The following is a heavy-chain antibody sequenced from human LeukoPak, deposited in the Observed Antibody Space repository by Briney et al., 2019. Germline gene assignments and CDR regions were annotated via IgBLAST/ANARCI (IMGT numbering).Heavy chain of an antibody. Sequence: ASVKVSCKASGYTFTNYAMNWVRQAPGQGLEWMGWINTNTGNPTYAQGFTGRFVFSLDTSVSTAYLQISSLKAEDTAVYYCARAPATMIVVVLDYWGQGTLVTVSS. V-gene: IGHV7-4-1*02. J-gene: IGHJ4*02. D-gene: IGHD3-22*01. CDR3: ARAPATMIVVVLDY. CDR1: GYTFTNYA. CDR2: INTNTGNP.